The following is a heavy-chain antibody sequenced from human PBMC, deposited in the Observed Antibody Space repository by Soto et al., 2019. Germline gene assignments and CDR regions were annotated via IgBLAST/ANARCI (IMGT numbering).Heavy chain of an antibody. D-gene: IGHD3-3*01. CDR3: ARETSHYDFWSGQKY. CDR2: ISYDGSNK. Sequence: PGGSLRLSCEASGFPFSSYAMHWVRQAPGKGLEWVAVISYDGSNKYYADSVKGRFTISRDNSKNTLYLQMNSLRAEDKAVYYCARETSHYDFWSGQKYWGQGTLVTVSS. J-gene: IGHJ4*02. V-gene: IGHV3-30-3*01. CDR1: GFPFSSYA.